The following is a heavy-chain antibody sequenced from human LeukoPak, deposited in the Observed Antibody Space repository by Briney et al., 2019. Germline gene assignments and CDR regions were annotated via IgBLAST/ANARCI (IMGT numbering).Heavy chain of an antibody. V-gene: IGHV3-23*01. CDR3: AKGGSIAVAGTPLYY. Sequence: GGSLRLSCAASGFTFSFYAMSWVRQAPGKGLEWVSAISGGGGSTYYADSVKGRFTISRDNSKNTLYLQVNSLRAEDTAVYYCAKGGSIAVAGTPLYYWGQGTLVTVSS. J-gene: IGHJ4*02. CDR2: ISGGGGST. CDR1: GFTFSFYA. D-gene: IGHD6-19*01.